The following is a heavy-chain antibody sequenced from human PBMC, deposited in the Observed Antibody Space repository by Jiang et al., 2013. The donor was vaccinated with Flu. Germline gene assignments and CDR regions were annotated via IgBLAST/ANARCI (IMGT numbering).Heavy chain of an antibody. Sequence: GLVKPGGSLRLSCAASGFTFSNAWMSWVRQAPGKGLEWVGHIKSKTDGGTADYAAAAKGRFTISRDDSKNTLYLQMNSLKTEDTAVYYCTRGGSYYPTDYWGQGTLVTVPA. CDR2: IKSKTDGGTA. V-gene: IGHV3-15*01. CDR3: TRGGSYYPTDY. J-gene: IGHJ4*02. CDR1: GFTFSNAW. D-gene: IGHD1-26*01.